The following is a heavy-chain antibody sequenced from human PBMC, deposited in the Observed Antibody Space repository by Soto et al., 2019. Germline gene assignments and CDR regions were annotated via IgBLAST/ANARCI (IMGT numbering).Heavy chain of an antibody. CDR2: IRSKAYGGTT. D-gene: IGHD2-2*01. CDR3: TKVVPAATYYYYYYYMDV. Sequence: GGSLRLSCTASGFTFGDYAMSWFRQAPGKGLEWVGFIRSKAYGGTTEYAASVKGRFTISRDDSKSIAYLQMNSLKTEDTAVYYCTKVVPAATYYYYYYYMDVWGKGTTVTVSS. CDR1: GFTFGDYA. J-gene: IGHJ6*03. V-gene: IGHV3-49*03.